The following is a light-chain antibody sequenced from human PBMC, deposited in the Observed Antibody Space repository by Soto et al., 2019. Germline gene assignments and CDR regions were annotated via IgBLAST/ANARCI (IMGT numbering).Light chain of an antibody. J-gene: IGLJ1*01. CDR3: CSYAGTSTYV. V-gene: IGLV2-23*02. CDR1: SSYVGRYNL. Sequence: QSALTQPASVSGSPGQSITISCTGGSSYVGRYNLVSWYQQHPGKAPKLMIYEVSKRPSGVSSRFSDSKSGNTASLTISGLQAEDEADYYCCSYAGTSTYVFGTGTKVTVL. CDR2: EVS.